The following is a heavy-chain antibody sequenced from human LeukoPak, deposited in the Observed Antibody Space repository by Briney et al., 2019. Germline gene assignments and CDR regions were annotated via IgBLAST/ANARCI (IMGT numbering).Heavy chain of an antibody. Sequence: PGQTLRLSCAASGVTFSSDSMNWVRQAPAQGLDRVSSMSSSNSYICYSNSVKGRFTIYRDNAKNSLYLKMNRLRAEDTAVYYCASGILADAFDIWGQGTMVTVSS. D-gene: IGHD1-14*01. V-gene: IGHV3-21*01. CDR1: GVTFSSDS. J-gene: IGHJ3*02. CDR3: ASGILADAFDI. CDR2: MSSSNSYI.